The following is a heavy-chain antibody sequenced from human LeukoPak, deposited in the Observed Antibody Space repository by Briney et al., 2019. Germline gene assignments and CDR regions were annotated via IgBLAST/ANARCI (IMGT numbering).Heavy chain of an antibody. CDR3: ARGTGVVALYYFDY. CDR1: GGSFSGYY. Sequence: SQTLSLTCAVYGGSFSGYYWSWIRQPPGKGLEWIGKINHSGSTNYNPSLKSRVTISVDTSKNQFSLKLSSVTAADTAVYYCARGTGVVALYYFDYWGQGTLVTVSS. J-gene: IGHJ4*02. CDR2: INHSGST. V-gene: IGHV4-34*01. D-gene: IGHD3-22*01.